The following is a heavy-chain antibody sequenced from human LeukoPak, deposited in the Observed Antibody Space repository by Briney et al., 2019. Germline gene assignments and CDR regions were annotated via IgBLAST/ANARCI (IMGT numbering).Heavy chain of an antibody. V-gene: IGHV3-15*01. CDR3: TTTVALYYFDY. J-gene: IGHJ4*02. D-gene: IGHD2-21*01. CDR1: GFPFSNYW. Sequence: PGGSLRLSCAASGFPFSNYWMHWVRQAPGKGLEWVGRIKNKAEGGTTDYAAPVKGRFTISRDDSKNTLYLQMNSLKIEDTAMYYCTTTVALYYFDYWGQGTVVTVSS. CDR2: IKNKAEGGTT.